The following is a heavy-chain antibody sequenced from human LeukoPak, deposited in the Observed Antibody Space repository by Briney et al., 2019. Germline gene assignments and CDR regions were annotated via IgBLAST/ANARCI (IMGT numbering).Heavy chain of an antibody. CDR1: GGTFSSYA. Sequence: SVKVSCKASGGTFSSYAINWVRQAPGQGLEWMGRIIPILGIANYAQKFQGRVTITADKSTSTAYMELSSLRSEDTAVYYCARGSSDGDYYYYGMDVWGQGTTVTVSS. J-gene: IGHJ6*02. CDR2: IIPILGIA. V-gene: IGHV1-69*04. D-gene: IGHD4-17*01. CDR3: ARGSSDGDYYYYGMDV.